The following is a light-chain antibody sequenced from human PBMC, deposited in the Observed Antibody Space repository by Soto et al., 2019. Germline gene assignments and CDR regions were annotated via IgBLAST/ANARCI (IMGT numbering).Light chain of an antibody. Sequence: SYELTQPPSVSVAPGQTARITCGGNRIGSKSVHWFQQKPGQAPVLVVHDDSDRPSGIPERFSGSNSGGTATLTISRVEAGDEADYYCQVWDSTGDHVVFGGGTKPTVL. CDR3: QVWDSTGDHVV. CDR2: DDS. J-gene: IGLJ2*01. V-gene: IGLV3-21*02. CDR1: RIGSKS.